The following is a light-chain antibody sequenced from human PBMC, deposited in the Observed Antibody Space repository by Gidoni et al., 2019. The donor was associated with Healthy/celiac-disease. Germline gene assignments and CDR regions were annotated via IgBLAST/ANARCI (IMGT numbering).Light chain of an antibody. V-gene: IGKV1-39*01. CDR3: QQSYSSPRT. J-gene: IGKJ1*01. Sequence: DIQMTQSPSSLSASVGGRVTITCRASQSISTYLTWYQQTPGKAPKLLIYAASTLQSGVPSRFSGSGSGTDFTLTISSLQPEDFATYYCQQSYSSPRTFGHXTKVEI. CDR2: AAS. CDR1: QSISTY.